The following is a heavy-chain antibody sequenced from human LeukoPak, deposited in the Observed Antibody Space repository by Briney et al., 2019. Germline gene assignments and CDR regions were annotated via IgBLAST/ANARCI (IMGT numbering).Heavy chain of an antibody. CDR3: AKGAVVRGVIPYYFDY. Sequence: PGGSLRLSCTASGFIISINYMSWVRQAPGKGLEWVSVIYRGRNTYYADSVTGRFTISRDNSKNTLYLQMNSLRAEDTAVYYCAKGAVVRGVIPYYFDYWGQGTLVTVSS. CDR1: GFIISINY. D-gene: IGHD3-10*01. V-gene: IGHV3-66*01. CDR2: IYRGRNT. J-gene: IGHJ4*02.